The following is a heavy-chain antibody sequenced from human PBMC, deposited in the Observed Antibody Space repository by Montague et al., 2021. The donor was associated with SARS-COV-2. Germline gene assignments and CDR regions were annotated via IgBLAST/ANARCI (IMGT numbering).Heavy chain of an antibody. CDR2: ISYSGHT. J-gene: IGHJ4*03. Sequence: SETLSLTCTVSGGSISPYYWSWIRQPPGKGLEWIGYISYSGHTNYNPSLKSRVTISLDTSKNQFSLTLSSLTAADTAIYYCARDSIMGCIANCVNFFDRWGLGALVTVSS. CDR1: GGSISPYY. V-gene: IGHV4-59*01. CDR3: ARDSIMGCIANCVNFFDR. D-gene: IGHD2-8*01.